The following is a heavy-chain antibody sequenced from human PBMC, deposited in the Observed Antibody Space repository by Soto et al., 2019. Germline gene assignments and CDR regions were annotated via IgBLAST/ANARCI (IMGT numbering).Heavy chain of an antibody. CDR1: GYTFTSYG. Sequence: QVQLVQSGAEVKKPGASVKVSCKASGYTFTSYGISWVRQAPGQGLEWMGWISAYNGNTNYAQKLQGRVTMTTDTSTSTAYMELRSLRSDDTAVYYCARESTPLRFVEWLPLYYYYGMDVWGQGTTVTVSS. J-gene: IGHJ6*02. CDR2: ISAYNGNT. CDR3: ARESTPLRFVEWLPLYYYYGMDV. V-gene: IGHV1-18*04. D-gene: IGHD3-3*01.